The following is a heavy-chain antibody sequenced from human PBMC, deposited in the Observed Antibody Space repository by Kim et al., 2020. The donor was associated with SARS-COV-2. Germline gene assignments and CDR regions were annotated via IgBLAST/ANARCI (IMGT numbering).Heavy chain of an antibody. CDR2: IYYSGST. CDR3: ARVPYSSSWYHYNLVPYYYYGMDV. D-gene: IGHD6-13*01. CDR1: GGSISSGGYY. J-gene: IGHJ6*02. Sequence: SETLSLTCTVSGGSISSGGYYWSWIRQHPGKGLEWIGYIYYSGSTYYNPSLKSRVTISVDTSKNQFSLKLSSVTAADTAVYYCARVPYSSSWYHYNLVPYYYYGMDVWGQGTTVTVSS. V-gene: IGHV4-31*03.